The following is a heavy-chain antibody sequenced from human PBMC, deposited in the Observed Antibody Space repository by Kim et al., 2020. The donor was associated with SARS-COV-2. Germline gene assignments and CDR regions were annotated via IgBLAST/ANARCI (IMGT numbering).Heavy chain of an antibody. CDR2: IHQNGNT. J-gene: IGHJ4*02. Sequence: SETLSLTCSVSDYSVRTGYYWGWIRQAPGKGLEWIATIHQNGNTYYNPSLKDRVTIAVDMSKRQFSLKLNSVTDADTAVFHCAADTHVCYRFDYWSRGAAVTVST. V-gene: IGHV4-38-2*02. CDR1: DYSVRTGYY. CDR3: AADTHVCYRFDY. D-gene: IGHD2-15*01.